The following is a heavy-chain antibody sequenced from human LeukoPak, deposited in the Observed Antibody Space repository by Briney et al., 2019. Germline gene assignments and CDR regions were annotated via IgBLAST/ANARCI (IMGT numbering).Heavy chain of an antibody. D-gene: IGHD3-9*01. Sequence: GGSLRLSCAASGFTFSDYVIYWVRQAPGKGPEWVAVMSHDGSNEEYADSVKGRFTISRDNSKKTLYLQMNSLRPDDTAMYYCARDFDIMTGYSVFDYWGQGTLVTVSS. CDR2: MSHDGSNE. CDR1: GFTFSDYV. J-gene: IGHJ4*02. CDR3: ARDFDIMTGYSVFDY. V-gene: IGHV3-30*04.